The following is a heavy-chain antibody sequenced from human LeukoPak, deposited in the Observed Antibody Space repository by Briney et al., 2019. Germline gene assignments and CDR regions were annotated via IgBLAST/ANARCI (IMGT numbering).Heavy chain of an antibody. Sequence: PGGSLRLSCAASGFTFGRFGMHWVRQAPGKGLEWVAFIRYDGNNKYYVDSVKGRFTISRDNSKNTVYLQMNSLRVEDTALYYCAKSQYELRWGDYSDYWGQGTLVTVSS. D-gene: IGHD4-23*01. CDR1: GFTFGRFG. CDR3: AKSQYELRWGDYSDY. CDR2: IRYDGNNK. V-gene: IGHV3-30*02. J-gene: IGHJ4*02.